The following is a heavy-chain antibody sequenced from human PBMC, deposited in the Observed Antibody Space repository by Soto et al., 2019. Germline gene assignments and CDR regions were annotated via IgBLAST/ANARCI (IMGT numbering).Heavy chain of an antibody. V-gene: IGHV4-39*07. Sequence: SETLSLTCTVSGGSISSSSYYWGWIRQPPGKGLEWIGSIYYSGSTYYNPSLKSRVTISVDTSKNQFSLKLSSVTAADTAVYYCARDIYYDFWSGHYGMDVWGQGTTVTVS. CDR3: ARDIYYDFWSGHYGMDV. D-gene: IGHD3-3*01. J-gene: IGHJ6*02. CDR2: IYYSGST. CDR1: GGSISSSSYY.